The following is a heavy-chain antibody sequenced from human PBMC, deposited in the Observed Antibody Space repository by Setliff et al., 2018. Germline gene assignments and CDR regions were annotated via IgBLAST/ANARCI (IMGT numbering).Heavy chain of an antibody. J-gene: IGHJ6*02. D-gene: IGHD2-2*01. V-gene: IGHV5-51*01. CDR2: IYPGESDT. CDR3: ARLVRDIVVVPAPGGDYYYYYGMDV. Sequence: GESLKISCKGSGYSFTRYWIGWVRQMPGKGLEWMGNIYPGESDTRYSPSFQGQVTISADKSISTAYLQWSSLKASDTAMYYCARLVRDIVVVPAPGGDYYYYYGMDVWGQGTTVTVSS. CDR1: GYSFTRYW.